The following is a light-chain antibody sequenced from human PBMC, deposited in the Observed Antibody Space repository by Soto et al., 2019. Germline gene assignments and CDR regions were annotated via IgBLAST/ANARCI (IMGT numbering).Light chain of an antibody. V-gene: IGKV1-39*01. CDR2: AAS. J-gene: IGKJ3*01. CDR3: QQSYT. CDR1: QSISSY. Sequence: DIQMTQSPSSLSASVGDRVTITCRASQSISSYLNLYQQKPGKAPKLLIYAASSLQSGVPSRFSGSGSGTDFTLTISSLQPEDFATYYCQQSYTFGPGTKVDIK.